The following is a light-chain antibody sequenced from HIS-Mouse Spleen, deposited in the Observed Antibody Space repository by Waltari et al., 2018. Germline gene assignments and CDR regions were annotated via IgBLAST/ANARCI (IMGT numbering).Light chain of an antibody. CDR1: RSNTGAGYD. V-gene: IGLV1-40*01. J-gene: IGLJ3*02. CDR2: GNS. Sequence: QSVLTQPPSVSGAPGQRVTTSCTGIRSNTGAGYDVHWYQQLPGTAPKLLSYGNSNRPSGVPDRFSGSKSGTSASLAITGLQAEDEADYYCQSYDSSLSGWVFGGGTKLTVL. CDR3: QSYDSSLSGWV.